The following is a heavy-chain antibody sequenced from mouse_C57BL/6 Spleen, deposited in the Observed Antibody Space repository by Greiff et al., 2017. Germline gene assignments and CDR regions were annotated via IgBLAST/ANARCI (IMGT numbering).Heavy chain of an antibody. V-gene: IGHV1-53*01. CDR1: GYTFTSYW. CDR3: ARFGMVTAGDY. CDR2: INPSNGGT. J-gene: IGHJ2*01. Sequence: QVQLKQPGTELVKPGASVKLSCKASGYTFTSYWMHWVKQRPGQGLEWIGNINPSNGGTNYNEKFKSKATLTVDKSSSTAYMQLSSLTSEDSAVYYGARFGMVTAGDYWGQGTTLTVSS. D-gene: IGHD2-3*01.